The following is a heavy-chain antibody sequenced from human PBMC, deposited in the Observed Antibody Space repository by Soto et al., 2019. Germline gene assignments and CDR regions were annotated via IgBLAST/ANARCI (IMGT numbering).Heavy chain of an antibody. CDR2: ISAYNGNT. CDR3: ARDLAVVVVAAVNWFDP. CDR1: GYTFTSYG. D-gene: IGHD2-15*01. V-gene: IGHV1-18*01. J-gene: IGHJ5*02. Sequence: QVPLVQSGAEVKKPGASVKVSCKASGYTFTSYGISWVRQAPGQGLEWMGWISAYNGNTNYAQKLQGRVTMTTDTSTSTAYMELRSLRSDDTAVYYCARDLAVVVVAAVNWFDPWGQGTLVTVSS.